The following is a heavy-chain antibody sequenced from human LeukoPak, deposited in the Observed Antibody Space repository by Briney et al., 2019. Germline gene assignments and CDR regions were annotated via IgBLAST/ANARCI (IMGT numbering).Heavy chain of an antibody. CDR1: GYTFSGYY. V-gene: IGHV1-2*02. Sequence: VASVKVSCKASGYTFSGYYMHWVRQAPGQGLEWMGWINPNSGGTNYAQNFQGRVTMTRDTSISTAYMELRSLRYDDTAVYYCARNVGGPNYFDYWGQGTLVTVSS. D-gene: IGHD3-10*01. J-gene: IGHJ4*02. CDR3: ARNVGGPNYFDY. CDR2: INPNSGGT.